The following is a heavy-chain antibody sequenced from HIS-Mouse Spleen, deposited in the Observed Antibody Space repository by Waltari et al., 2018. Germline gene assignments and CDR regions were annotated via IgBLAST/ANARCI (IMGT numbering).Heavy chain of an antibody. CDR3: AREIPYSSSWYDWYFDL. D-gene: IGHD6-13*01. CDR2: IYYSGGN. V-gene: IGHV4-39*07. CDR1: GGSISSSSYY. J-gene: IGHJ2*01. Sequence: QLQLQESGPGLVKPSETLSLTCTVSGGSISSSSYYWGWIRQPPGKGLEWIGSIYYSGGNYYNPSLKSRVTRSVDTSKNQFSLKLSSVTAADTAVYYCAREIPYSSSWYDWYFDLWGRGTLVTVSS.